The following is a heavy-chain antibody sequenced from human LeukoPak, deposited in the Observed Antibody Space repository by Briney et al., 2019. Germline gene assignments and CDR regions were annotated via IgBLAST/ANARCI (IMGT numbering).Heavy chain of an antibody. D-gene: IGHD3-10*01. J-gene: IGHJ5*02. CDR2: IYYSGST. Sequence: SETLSLTCTVSRGSLSSSSYYWGWIRQPPGKGLEWIGCIYYSGSTYYNPYLKCRVTISVDSSKNQFSLKLSSVTAADTAVYYCERRYYYGPGSYHNWFDPWGQGTLVTVSS. V-gene: IGHV4-39*01. CDR3: ERRYYYGPGSYHNWFDP. CDR1: RGSLSSSSYY.